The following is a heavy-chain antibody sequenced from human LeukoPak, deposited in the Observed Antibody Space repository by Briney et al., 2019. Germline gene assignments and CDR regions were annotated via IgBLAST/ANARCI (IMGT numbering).Heavy chain of an antibody. J-gene: IGHJ5*02. V-gene: IGHV1-46*01. Sequence: ASVKVSCKASGYTFTSYYMHWVRQAPGQGLEWMGIINPSGGSTSYAQKFQGRVTITRDTSTSTVYMELSSLRSEDTAVYYCARVSTMIVAQGWFDPWGQGTLVTVSS. CDR2: INPSGGST. D-gene: IGHD3-22*01. CDR3: ARVSTMIVAQGWFDP. CDR1: GYTFTSYY.